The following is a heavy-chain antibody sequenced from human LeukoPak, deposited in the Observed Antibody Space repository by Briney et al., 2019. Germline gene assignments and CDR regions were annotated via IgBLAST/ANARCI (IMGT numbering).Heavy chain of an antibody. CDR2: IRGSGGST. J-gene: IGHJ4*02. D-gene: IGHD4-23*01. CDR3: AKDGRDGYGGNPFDY. V-gene: IGHV3-23*01. Sequence: GGSLRLSCAASGLTFSSYAMYWVRQAPGKGLEWVSVIRGSGGSTYYADSVKGRFTISRDNSKNTLYLQMNSLRAEDTAVYYCAKDGRDGYGGNPFDYWGQGMLVTVSS. CDR1: GLTFSSYA.